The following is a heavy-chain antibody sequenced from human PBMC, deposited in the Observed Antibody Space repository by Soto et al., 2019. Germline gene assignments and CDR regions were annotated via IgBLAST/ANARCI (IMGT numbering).Heavy chain of an antibody. CDR2: ISAYNGNT. J-gene: IGHJ6*02. CDR1: GYTFTRYG. Sequence: ASLKGSCKTFGYTFTRYGISWVRQATGQGLEWMGWISAYNGNTNYAQKLQGRVTMTTDTSTSTAYMELRSLRSDDTAVYYCARCVDSSSGYYYYYGMDVWAQGTTVTVSS. CDR3: ARCVDSSSGYYYYYGMDV. V-gene: IGHV1-18*04. D-gene: IGHD6-6*01.